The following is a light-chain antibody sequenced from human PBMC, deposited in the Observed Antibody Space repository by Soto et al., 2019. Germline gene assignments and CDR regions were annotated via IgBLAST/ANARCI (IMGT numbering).Light chain of an antibody. J-gene: IGLJ1*01. CDR3: SSYTTSISYV. Sequence: QSVLTQPASVSGSPGQSITISCTGTISDVGGYNTVSWYQQHPGKVPKLMIHDVSDRPSWVSDRFSGSKSGNTASLTISGLQAEDEADYYCSSYTTSISYVFGSGTRSP. CDR2: DVS. V-gene: IGLV2-14*01. CDR1: ISDVGGYNT.